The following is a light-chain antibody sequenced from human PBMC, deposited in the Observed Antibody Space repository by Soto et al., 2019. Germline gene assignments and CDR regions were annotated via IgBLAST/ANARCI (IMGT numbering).Light chain of an antibody. CDR3: QQHNYRTPPYT. CDR2: AAS. J-gene: IGKJ2*01. Sequence: EIVMTQSPAPLSVSPGDIATLSCGASQSVSSNLAWYQQKPGQAPKLLIYAASTRATGIPATFSGSGSGTEITLTISSLQSEDYAVAYCQQHNYRTPPYTFGQGTKLEIK. CDR1: QSVSSN. V-gene: IGKV3-15*01.